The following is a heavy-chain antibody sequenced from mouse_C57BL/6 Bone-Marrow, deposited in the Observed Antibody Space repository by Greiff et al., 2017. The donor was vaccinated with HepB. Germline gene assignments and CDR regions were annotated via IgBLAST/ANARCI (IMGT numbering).Heavy chain of an antibody. V-gene: IGHV10-1*01. D-gene: IGHD4-1*01. Sequence: KLVESGGGLVQPKGSLKPSCAASGFSFITYAMNWVRQAPGKGLEWVARIRSKSNNYATYYADSVKDRFTISRDDSESMLYLQMNNLKTEDTAMYYCVTGPWFAYWGQGTLVTVSA. CDR2: IRSKSNNYAT. J-gene: IGHJ3*01. CDR3: VTGPWFAY. CDR1: GFSFITYA.